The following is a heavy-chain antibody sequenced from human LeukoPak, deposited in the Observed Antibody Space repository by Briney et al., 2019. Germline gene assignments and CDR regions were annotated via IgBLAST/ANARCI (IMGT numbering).Heavy chain of an antibody. CDR3: ARKVATRFLEWLSQYYFDY. CDR2: IKQDGSEK. Sequence: GGSLRLSCAASGFSFSRYWMSWVRQAPGKGLEWVANIKQDGSEKNYVESVKGRFPISRDNAKNSLYLQMNSLRAEDTAVYYCARKVATRFLEWLSQYYFDYWGQGTLVTVSS. CDR1: GFSFSRYW. J-gene: IGHJ4*02. V-gene: IGHV3-7*01. D-gene: IGHD3-3*01.